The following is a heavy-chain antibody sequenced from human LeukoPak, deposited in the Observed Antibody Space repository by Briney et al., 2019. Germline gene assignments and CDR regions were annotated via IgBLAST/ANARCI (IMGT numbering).Heavy chain of an antibody. CDR1: GGSINNYY. Sequence: SETLSLTCTVSGGSINNYYWSWIRQPAGKGLEWIGRIYTCGSTNYNPSLKSRVTVSVDTSKNQFSLKLSSVTAADTAVYYCARGRYCSADICSGGDAFDIWGQGTMVSVSS. D-gene: IGHD2-15*01. V-gene: IGHV4-4*07. CDR2: IYTCGST. CDR3: ARGRYCSADICSGGDAFDI. J-gene: IGHJ3*02.